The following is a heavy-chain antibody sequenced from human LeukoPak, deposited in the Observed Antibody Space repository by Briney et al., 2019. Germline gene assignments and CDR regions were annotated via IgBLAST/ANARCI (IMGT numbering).Heavy chain of an antibody. V-gene: IGHV4-34*01. CDR2: INHSGST. CDR1: GGSFSGYY. D-gene: IGHD2-2*01. Sequence: SETLSLTCAVYGGSFSGYYWSWIRQPPGKGLEWIGEINHSGSTNYNPSLKSRVTISVDTSKNQFSLKLSSVTAADTAVYYCASHGRSTSRTVRSPFDPWGQGTLVTVSS. CDR3: ASHGRSTSRTVRSPFDP. J-gene: IGHJ5*02.